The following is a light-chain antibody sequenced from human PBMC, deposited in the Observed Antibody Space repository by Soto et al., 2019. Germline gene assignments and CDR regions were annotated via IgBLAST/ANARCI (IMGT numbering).Light chain of an antibody. CDR1: SSDIGGYNY. CDR2: EVS. V-gene: IGLV2-8*01. CDR3: SSYAGSNNVV. Sequence: QSALTQPPSASGSPGQSFTISCTGTSSDIGGYNYVSWYQQHPGKAPKLMIYEVSKRPSGVPDLFSGSKSGNTSSLTVSGLQAEDEADYYCSSYAGSNNVVFGGGTQLTVL. J-gene: IGLJ2*01.